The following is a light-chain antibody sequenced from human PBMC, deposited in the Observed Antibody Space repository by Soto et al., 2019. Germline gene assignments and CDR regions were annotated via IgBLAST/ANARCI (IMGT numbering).Light chain of an antibody. CDR1: QSVSSSY. V-gene: IGKV3-20*01. J-gene: IGKJ4*01. Sequence: EIVLTQSPGALSLSPGERATLSCRASQSVSSSYLAWYQQKPGQAPRLLIYGASSRATCIPDRFSGSGSGTDFTLTISRLEPEDFAVYYCQQYGSSLLRGLTFGGGTKGEIK. CDR2: GAS. CDR3: QQYGSSLLRGLT.